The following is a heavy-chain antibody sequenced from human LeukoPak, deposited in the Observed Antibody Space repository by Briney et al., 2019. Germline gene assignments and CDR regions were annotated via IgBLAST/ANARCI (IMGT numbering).Heavy chain of an antibody. Sequence: PGRSRRLSCAASGFSFSSYGMHWVRQAPGKGLEWVAVISYDGSNKYYADSVKGRFTISRDNSKNTLYLQMNSLRAEDTAVYYCAKEIGYSSGWSEGVDYWGQGTLVTVSS. D-gene: IGHD6-19*01. CDR3: AKEIGYSSGWSEGVDY. CDR2: ISYDGSNK. V-gene: IGHV3-30*18. J-gene: IGHJ4*02. CDR1: GFSFSSYG.